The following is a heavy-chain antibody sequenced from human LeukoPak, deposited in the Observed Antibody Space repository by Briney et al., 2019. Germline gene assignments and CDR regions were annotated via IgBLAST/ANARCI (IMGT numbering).Heavy chain of an antibody. V-gene: IGHV3-53*05. J-gene: IGHJ4*02. CDR2: VYSGGST. CDR3: VRGDEVDY. CDR1: GFTVSSNY. Sequence: GGSLRLSCAASGFTVSSNYMSWVRQAPGKGLEWVSVVYSGGSTYYADSVKGRFIISRDNSKNTLYPQMKSLGAEDTAVYYCVRGDEVDYWGQSTLVTVSS. D-gene: IGHD3-16*01.